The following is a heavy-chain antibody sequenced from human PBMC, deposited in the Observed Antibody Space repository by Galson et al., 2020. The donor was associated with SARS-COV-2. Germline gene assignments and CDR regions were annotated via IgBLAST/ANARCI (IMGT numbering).Heavy chain of an antibody. Sequence: GESLKISCAASGFTFSNAWMSWVRQAPGKGLEWVGRIKSKTDGGTTDYAAPVKGRFTISRDDSKNTLYLQMNSLKTEDTAVYYCTTAPSQYYDILTGYRNYYYGMDVWGQGTTVTVSS. D-gene: IGHD3-9*01. CDR2: IKSKTDGGTT. J-gene: IGHJ6*02. CDR3: TTAPSQYYDILTGYRNYYYGMDV. V-gene: IGHV3-15*01. CDR1: GFTFSNAW.